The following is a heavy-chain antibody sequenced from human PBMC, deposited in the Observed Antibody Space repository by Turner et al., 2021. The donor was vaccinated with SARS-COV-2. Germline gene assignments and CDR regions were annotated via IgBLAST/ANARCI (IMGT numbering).Heavy chain of an antibody. D-gene: IGHD1-26*01. CDR1: GGSISSSTYF. J-gene: IGHJ4*02. V-gene: IGHV4-39*01. Sequence: QLQLQESGPGQGRAWQTLALTCNVWGGSISSSTYFWGWIRHSPGKSLDWIGSIRWRDPTYCTPSLNGRVTISLDPSKNEFSMTLMSLTAADAAVYYCARRPGSYSGFDFWGQGLPVTVSS. CDR3: ARRPGSYSGFDF. CDR2: IRWRDPT.